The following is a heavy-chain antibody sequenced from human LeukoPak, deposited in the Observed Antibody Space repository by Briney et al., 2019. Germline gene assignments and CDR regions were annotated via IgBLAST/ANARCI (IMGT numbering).Heavy chain of an antibody. CDR1: GGSFSGYY. CDR2: INHSGST. D-gene: IGHD2-21*02. J-gene: IGHJ4*02. V-gene: IGHV4-34*01. Sequence: PSETLSLTCAVYGGSFSGYYWSWIRQPPGKGLEWIGEINHSGSTNYNPSLKSRVTISVDTSKNQFSLKLSSVTAADTAVYYCARVEGGNSTDFDYWGQGTLVTVSS. CDR3: ARVEGGNSTDFDY.